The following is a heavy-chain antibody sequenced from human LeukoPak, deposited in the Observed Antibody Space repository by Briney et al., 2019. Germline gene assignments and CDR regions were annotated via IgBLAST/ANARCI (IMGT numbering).Heavy chain of an antibody. J-gene: IGHJ4*02. Sequence: GGSLRLSCAASGSTFSTYYMTWVRQAPGKGLEWVANIKQDGSEKYYVDSVKGRFTISRDNAKNSLYLQMNSLRAEDTAVYYCAREGRGVTGYFDYWGQGTLVTVSS. CDR2: IKQDGSEK. CDR3: AREGRGVTGYFDY. CDR1: GSTFSTYY. D-gene: IGHD3-10*01. V-gene: IGHV3-7*01.